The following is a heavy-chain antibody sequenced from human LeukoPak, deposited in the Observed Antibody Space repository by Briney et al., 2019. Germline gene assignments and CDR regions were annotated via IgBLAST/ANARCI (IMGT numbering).Heavy chain of an antibody. J-gene: IGHJ4*02. CDR2: INHSGST. D-gene: IGHD2-8*01. CDR3: ARDLDGTSHFDF. CDR1: GGSFSGYY. Sequence: SETLSLTCAVYGGSFSGYYWSWIRQPPGKGLEWIGEINHSGSTNYNPSLKSRVTISADTSKNQFSLRLSSVTAADTAVYYCARDLDGTSHFDFWGQGTLVTVSS. V-gene: IGHV4-34*09.